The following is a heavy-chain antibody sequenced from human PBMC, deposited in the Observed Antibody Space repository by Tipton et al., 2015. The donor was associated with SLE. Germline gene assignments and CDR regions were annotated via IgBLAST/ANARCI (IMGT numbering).Heavy chain of an antibody. D-gene: IGHD6-6*01. V-gene: IGHV4-4*07. Sequence: TLSLTCTVSGGSISSYYWSWFRQPAGKGLEWIGRIYISGSTNYNPSLKSRVTMSVDTSRNQFSLKLSSVTAADTAVYYCARTALIAARPSYFDYWGQGTLVTVSS. J-gene: IGHJ4*02. CDR3: ARTALIAARPSYFDY. CDR1: GGSISSYY. CDR2: IYISGST.